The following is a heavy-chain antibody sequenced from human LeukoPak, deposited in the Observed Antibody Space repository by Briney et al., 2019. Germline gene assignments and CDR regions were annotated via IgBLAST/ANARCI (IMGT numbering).Heavy chain of an antibody. J-gene: IGHJ3*02. CDR1: GGSFSGYY. CDR2: IYHSGST. V-gene: IGHV4-34*01. Sequence: SETLSLTCAVYGGSFSGYYWSWIRQPPGKGLEWIGEIYHSGSTNYNPSLKSRVTISVDKSKNQFSLKLSSVTAADTAVYYCARGYYGSGSYYDAFDIWGQGTMVTVSS. D-gene: IGHD3-10*01. CDR3: ARGYYGSGSYYDAFDI.